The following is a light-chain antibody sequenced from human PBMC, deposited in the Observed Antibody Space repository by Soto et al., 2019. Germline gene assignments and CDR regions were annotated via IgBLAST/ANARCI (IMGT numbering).Light chain of an antibody. Sequence: IVLIQSPGTLSLSPWESSTLSCRASQSVSSNLAWYQQNPGQAPRLLIFDASNRATGIPARFSGSGSGTDFILTISSLEPEDFAVYYCQQHSNWPLTFGGGTKVDIK. V-gene: IGKV3-11*01. CDR3: QQHSNWPLT. CDR1: QSVSSN. CDR2: DAS. J-gene: IGKJ4*01.